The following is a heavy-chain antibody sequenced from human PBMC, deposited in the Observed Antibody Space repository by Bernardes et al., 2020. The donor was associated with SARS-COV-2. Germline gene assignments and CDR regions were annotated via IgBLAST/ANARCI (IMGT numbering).Heavy chain of an antibody. J-gene: IGHJ4*02. Sequence: GGSLRLSCAASGFTFSSYGMHWVRQAPGKGLEWVAVISYDGSNKYYADSVKGRFTISRDNSKNTLYLQMNSLRAEDTAVYYCAKGYSSGWYGCGYWGQGTLVTVSS. CDR1: GFTFSSYG. CDR3: AKGYSSGWYGCGY. V-gene: IGHV3-30*18. D-gene: IGHD6-19*01. CDR2: ISYDGSNK.